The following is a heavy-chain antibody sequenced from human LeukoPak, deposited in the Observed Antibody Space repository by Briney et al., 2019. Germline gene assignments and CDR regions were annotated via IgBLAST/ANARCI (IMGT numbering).Heavy chain of an antibody. CDR3: VRGLYYYDSSGYFDAFDI. V-gene: IGHV4-39*07. CDR1: GGSISSNDYY. D-gene: IGHD3-22*01. J-gene: IGHJ3*02. CDR2: IYYSGST. Sequence: PSETLSLTCTVSGGSISSNDYYWGWIRQPPGRGLEWIGSIYYSGSTYYNPSLKSRVTMSLDTSKNQFSLRLRSVTAADTAVYYCVRGLYYYDSSGYFDAFDIWGQGTMVTVSS.